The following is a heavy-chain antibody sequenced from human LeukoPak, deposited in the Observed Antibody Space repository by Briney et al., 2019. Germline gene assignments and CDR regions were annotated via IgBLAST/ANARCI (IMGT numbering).Heavy chain of an antibody. Sequence: NPSETLSLTCTASGGSISSSSYYWGWIRQPPGKGLEWIGSIYYSGSTYYNPSLKSRVTISVDTSKNQFSLKLSSVTAADTAVYYCASADYYDSSGYDRGGWFDPWGQGTLVTVSS. J-gene: IGHJ5*02. CDR2: IYYSGST. CDR1: GGSISSSSYY. CDR3: ASADYYDSSGYDRGGWFDP. D-gene: IGHD3-22*01. V-gene: IGHV4-39*07.